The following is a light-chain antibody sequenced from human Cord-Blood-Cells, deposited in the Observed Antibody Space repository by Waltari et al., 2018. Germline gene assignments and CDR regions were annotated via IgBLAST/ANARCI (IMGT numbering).Light chain of an antibody. J-gene: IGLJ2*01. V-gene: IGLV2-23*01. CDR2: EGS. Sequence: QSALTQPASVSGSPGQSITISCTGTSSDVGSYNLVSRYQQHPGKAPKLMIYEGSKRPSGVSNRFSGSKSGNTASLTIAGLQAEDEADYYCCSYAGSSPVFGGGTKLTVL. CDR3: CSYAGSSPV. CDR1: SSDVGSYNL.